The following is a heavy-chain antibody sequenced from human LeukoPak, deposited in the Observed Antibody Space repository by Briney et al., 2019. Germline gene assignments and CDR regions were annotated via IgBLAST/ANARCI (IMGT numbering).Heavy chain of an antibody. CDR3: AKNDYVWGSYRLNWFDP. J-gene: IGHJ5*02. Sequence: TSETLSLTCAVYGGSFSGYYWSWIRQPPGKGLEWIGEINHSGSTNYNPSLKSRVTISVDTSKNQFSLKLSSVTAADTAVYYCAKNDYVWGSYRLNWFDPWGQGTLVTVSS. CDR1: GGSFSGYY. V-gene: IGHV4-34*01. D-gene: IGHD3-16*02. CDR2: INHSGST.